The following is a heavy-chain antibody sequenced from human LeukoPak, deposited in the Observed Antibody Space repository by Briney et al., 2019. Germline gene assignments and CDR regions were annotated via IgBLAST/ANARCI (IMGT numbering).Heavy chain of an antibody. J-gene: IGHJ4*02. CDR2: IYENGGTT. CDR3: AKALYGGYNSYYFDY. CDR1: GFTFRSHA. Sequence: GGSLRLSCVGSGFTFRSHAMSWVRQAPEKGLEFVSGIYENGGTTYYADSVKGRFTISRDSSKNTLYLQMNSLRPEDTAVYYCAKALYGGYNSYYFDYWGQGTLVTVSS. V-gene: IGHV3-23*01. D-gene: IGHD5-24*01.